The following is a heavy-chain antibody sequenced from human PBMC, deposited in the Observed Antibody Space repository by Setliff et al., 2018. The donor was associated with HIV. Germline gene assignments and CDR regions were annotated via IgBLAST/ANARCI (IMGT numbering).Heavy chain of an antibody. CDR1: XXTFTSYY. J-gene: IGHJ4*02. D-gene: IGHD6-6*01. Sequence: ASVKVSCKASXXTFTSYYMHWVRRAPGQGLEGMGMISPSVASTKYAQRLQGRVXXTRDTSSSTVYVELSSLRSDDTAVYYCAREAEQGERSSSWYFDYWGQGTLVTVSS. CDR3: AREAEQGERSSSWYFDY. CDR2: ISPSVAST. V-gene: IGHV1-46*01.